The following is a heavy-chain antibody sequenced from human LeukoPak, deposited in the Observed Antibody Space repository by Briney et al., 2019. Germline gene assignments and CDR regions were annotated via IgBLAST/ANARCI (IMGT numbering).Heavy chain of an antibody. V-gene: IGHV3-21*01. Sequence: GGSLRLSCAASGFTFSNYNMNWVRQAPGKGLEWVSSIRSSTTYVYYADSVKGRFTISRDNAKNSLYLQMNSLRAEDTAVYYCARDSLTMIVGRQKRGLDYWGQGTLVTVSS. CDR3: ARDSLTMIVGRQKRGLDY. J-gene: IGHJ4*02. CDR2: IRSSTTYV. D-gene: IGHD3-22*01. CDR1: GFTFSNYN.